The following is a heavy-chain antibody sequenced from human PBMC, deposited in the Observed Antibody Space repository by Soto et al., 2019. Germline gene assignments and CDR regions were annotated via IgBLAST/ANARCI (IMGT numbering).Heavy chain of an antibody. CDR1: GGSFSGYY. V-gene: IGHV4-34*01. Sequence: SETLSLTCAVYGGSFSGYYWSWIRLPPGKGLEWIGEINDSGSTNYNPSLKSRITISVDTSKNQFSLELSSVTAADTAVYYCARSKLYCSGRSCYSLPFDSWGQGTLVTVSS. D-gene: IGHD2-15*01. CDR3: ARSKLYCSGRSCYSLPFDS. CDR2: INDSGST. J-gene: IGHJ4*02.